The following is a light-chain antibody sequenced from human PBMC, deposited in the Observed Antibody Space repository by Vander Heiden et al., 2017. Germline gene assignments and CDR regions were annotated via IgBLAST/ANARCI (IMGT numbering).Light chain of an antibody. CDR2: EVS. Sequence: QSALTQPASVSGSPGQSITISCTGTSTDVGGYNYVSWFQQHPGKAPKLMIYEVSHRPSGVSNRFSASKSGNTASLTISGLQAEDEADYYCTSYTSRSTLVFGGGTKLTVL. CDR3: TSYTSRSTLV. V-gene: IGLV2-14*01. CDR1: STDVGGYNY. J-gene: IGLJ2*01.